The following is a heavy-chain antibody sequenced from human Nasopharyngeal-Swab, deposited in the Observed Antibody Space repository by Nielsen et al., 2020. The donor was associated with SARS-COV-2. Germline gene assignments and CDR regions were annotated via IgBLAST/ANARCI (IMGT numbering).Heavy chain of an antibody. V-gene: IGHV1-2*02. J-gene: IGHJ3*02. D-gene: IGHD2-2*01. CDR2: INPNSGGT. Sequence: ASVKVSCKASGYTFTGYYMHWVRQAPGQGLEWMGWINPNSGGTNYAQKFQGRVTMTRDTSISTAYMELSRLRSDDTAVYYCARSRVFVVVPADYVDSRDAFDIWGQGTMVTVS. CDR3: ARSRVFVVVPADYVDSRDAFDI. CDR1: GYTFTGYY.